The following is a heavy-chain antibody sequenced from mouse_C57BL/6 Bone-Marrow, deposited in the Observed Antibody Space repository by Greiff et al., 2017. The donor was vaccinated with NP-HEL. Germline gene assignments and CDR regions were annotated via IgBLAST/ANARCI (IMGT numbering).Heavy chain of an antibody. J-gene: IGHJ4*01. CDR3: ARSDSSGYYAMDY. D-gene: IGHD3-2*02. Sequence: EVKLVESGPGLVKPSQSLSLTCSVTGYSITSGYYWNWIRQFPGNKLEWMGYISYDGSNNYNPSLKNRISITRDTSKNQFFLKLNSVTTEDTATYYCARSDSSGYYAMDYWGQGTSVTVSS. V-gene: IGHV3-6*01. CDR1: GYSITSGYY. CDR2: ISYDGSN.